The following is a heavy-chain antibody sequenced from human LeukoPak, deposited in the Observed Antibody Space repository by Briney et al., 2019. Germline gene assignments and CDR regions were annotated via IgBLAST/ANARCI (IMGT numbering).Heavy chain of an antibody. V-gene: IGHV4-38-2*02. D-gene: IGHD3-3*01. CDR3: ARRDLIDYDFWSGGFEGPRVRLDNWFDP. Sequence: SETLSLTCTVSGYSISSGYYWGWIRQPPGKGLEWIGSIYHSGSTYYNPFLKSRVTISVDTSKNQFSLKLSSVTAADTAVYYCARRDLIDYDFWSGGFEGPRVRLDNWFDPWGQGTLVTVSS. J-gene: IGHJ5*02. CDR1: GYSISSGYY. CDR2: IYHSGST.